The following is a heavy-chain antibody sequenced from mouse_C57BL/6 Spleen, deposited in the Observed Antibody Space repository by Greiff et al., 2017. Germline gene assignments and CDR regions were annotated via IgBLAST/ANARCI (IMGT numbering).Heavy chain of an antibody. V-gene: IGHV14-4*01. Sequence: VQLQQSGAELVRPGASVKLSCTASGFNIKDDYMHWVKQRPEQGLEWIGWIDPENGDTEYASKFQGKATITADTSSNTAYLQLSSLTSEDTAVYYCTPMTTVANWYFDVWGTGTTVTVSS. D-gene: IGHD1-1*01. CDR1: GFNIKDDY. J-gene: IGHJ1*03. CDR2: IDPENGDT. CDR3: TPMTTVANWYFDV.